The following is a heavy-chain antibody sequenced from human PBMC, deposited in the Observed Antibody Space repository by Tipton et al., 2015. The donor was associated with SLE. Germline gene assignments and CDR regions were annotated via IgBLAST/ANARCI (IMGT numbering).Heavy chain of an antibody. CDR2: ISSSSSYI. CDR1: GFTFSSYS. CDR3: ARDPQLAAAAAFDI. Sequence: SLRLSCAASGFTFSSYSMNWVRQAPGKGLEWVSSISSSSSYIYYADSVKGRFTISRDNAKNSLYLQMNSLRAEDTAVYYCARDPQLAAAAAFDIWGQGTKVTVSS. J-gene: IGHJ3*02. D-gene: IGHD6-13*01. V-gene: IGHV3-21*01.